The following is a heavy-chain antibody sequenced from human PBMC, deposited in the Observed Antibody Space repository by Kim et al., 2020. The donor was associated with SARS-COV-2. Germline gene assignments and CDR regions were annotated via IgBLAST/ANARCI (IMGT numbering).Heavy chain of an antibody. D-gene: IGHD1-26*01. J-gene: IGHJ3*02. CDR3: ATGTRWVDAFDI. Sequence: YYADSAKGRCTISRATSKNTLYLQMNGLRAEDTAVYYCATGTRWVDAFDIWGQGTMVTVSS. V-gene: IGHV3-66*01.